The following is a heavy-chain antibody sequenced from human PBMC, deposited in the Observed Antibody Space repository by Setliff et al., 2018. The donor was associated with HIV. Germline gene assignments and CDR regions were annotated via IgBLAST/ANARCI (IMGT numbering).Heavy chain of an antibody. J-gene: IGHJ4*02. CDR3: ARVRLYNNALDY. V-gene: IGHV3-66*02. D-gene: IGHD3-10*01. CDR2: IYSGGDT. CDR1: GFTVSTYY. Sequence: PGGSLRLSCAASGFTVSTYYMSWVHQAPGKGLEWISTIYSGGDTYHADSVKGRVTLSRDNSKNTLYLQMNSLRPEDTAVYYCARVRLYNNALDYWGQGTLVTVSS.